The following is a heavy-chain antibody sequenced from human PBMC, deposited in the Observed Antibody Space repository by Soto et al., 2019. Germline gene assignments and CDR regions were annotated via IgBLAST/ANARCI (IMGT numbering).Heavy chain of an antibody. CDR2: IRGRGGST. D-gene: IGHD5-18*01. CDR1: GFSFSSYA. CDR3: AKIVVQLCLNFDY. J-gene: IGHJ4*02. V-gene: IGHV3-23*01. Sequence: LRLSCADSGFSFSSYAMSWVRQAPGKRQEWFSAIRGRGGSTYYADSVKGRFTISRDNSKKTLYLQMNSLRAEDTAVYYCAKIVVQLCLNFDYWVQGTLVTVSS.